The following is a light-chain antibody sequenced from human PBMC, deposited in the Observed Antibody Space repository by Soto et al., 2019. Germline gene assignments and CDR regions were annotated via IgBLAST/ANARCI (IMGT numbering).Light chain of an antibody. CDR3: QQYNNWPPWT. V-gene: IGKV1-5*03. J-gene: IGKJ1*01. Sequence: DIQMPQSPSTLSGSVGDRLTITCRASQTISSWLAWYQQKPGKAPKLLIYKASTLKSGVPSRFSGSGSGTEFTLTISSLQSEDFAVYYCQQYNNWPPWTFGQGTKVDIK. CDR1: QTISSW. CDR2: KAS.